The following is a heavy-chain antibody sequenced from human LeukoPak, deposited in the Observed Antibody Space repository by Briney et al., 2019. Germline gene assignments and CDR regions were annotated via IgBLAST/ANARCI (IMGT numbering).Heavy chain of an antibody. CDR1: GFTFSSYA. J-gene: IGHJ5*02. CDR3: AKDFGSSSWFAPRFDP. D-gene: IGHD6-13*01. CDR2: ISGSGGST. Sequence: GGSLRLSCAASGFTFSSYAMSWVRQAPGKGLEWVSAISGSGGSTYYADSVKGRFTISRDNSKNTLYLQMNSLRAEDTAVYYCAKDFGSSSWFAPRFDPWGQGTLVTVPS. V-gene: IGHV3-23*01.